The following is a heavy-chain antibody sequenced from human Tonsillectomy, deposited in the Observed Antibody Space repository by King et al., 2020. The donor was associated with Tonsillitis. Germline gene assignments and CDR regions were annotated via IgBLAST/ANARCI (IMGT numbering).Heavy chain of an antibody. D-gene: IGHD1-26*01. CDR3: ARVLGARGAFDI. J-gene: IGHJ3*02. V-gene: IGHV1-69*01. CDR1: GGYFSSYA. CDR2: IIPIFGTA. Sequence: QLVQSGAEVKKPGSSVKVSCKASGGYFSSYAISWVRQAPGQGLQWMGVIIPIFGTANYAQNLQGRVTITADESTSTAYMELSSLRSEDTAVYYCARVLGARGAFDIWGQGTMVTVSS.